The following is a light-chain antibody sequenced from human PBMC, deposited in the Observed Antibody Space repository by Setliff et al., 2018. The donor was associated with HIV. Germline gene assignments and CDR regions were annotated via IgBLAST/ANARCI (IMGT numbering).Light chain of an antibody. J-gene: IGLJ1*01. CDR1: SSDVGGYNY. V-gene: IGLV2-14*03. CDR3: SSHRDTNTLEV. Sequence: QSVLTQPASVSGSPGQSITISCTGTSSDVGGYNYVSWYQHYPGKAPKLMIYDVTYRPSGVSNRFSGSKSGNTASLTISGLQAEDEADYYCSSHRDTNTLEVFGTGTKVTVL. CDR2: DVT.